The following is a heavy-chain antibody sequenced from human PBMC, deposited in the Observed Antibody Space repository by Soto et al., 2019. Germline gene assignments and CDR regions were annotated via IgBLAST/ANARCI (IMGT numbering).Heavy chain of an antibody. V-gene: IGHV3-30*18. Sequence: GGSLRLSCAASGFTFSSYGMHWVRQAPGKGLEWVAVISYDGSNKYYADSVKGRFTVSRDNSKNTLYLQMNSLRAEDTAVYYCAKDGGYCSGGSCYSGWFDPWGQGTLVTVSS. CDR3: AKDGGYCSGGSCYSGWFDP. D-gene: IGHD2-15*01. CDR1: GFTFSSYG. CDR2: ISYDGSNK. J-gene: IGHJ5*02.